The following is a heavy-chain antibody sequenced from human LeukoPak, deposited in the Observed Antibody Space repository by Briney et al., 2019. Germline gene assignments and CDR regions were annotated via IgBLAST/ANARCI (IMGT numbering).Heavy chain of an antibody. Sequence: SETLSLTCTVSGYSISSGYYWGWIRQPPGKGLEWIGSIYHSGSTYYDPSLKARVTISVDTSKNQFSLKLSSVTAADTAVYYCARAQYYYDSIWYFDLWGRGTLVTVSS. CDR2: IYHSGST. V-gene: IGHV4-38-2*02. D-gene: IGHD3-22*01. CDR3: ARAQYYYDSIWYFDL. J-gene: IGHJ2*01. CDR1: GYSISSGYY.